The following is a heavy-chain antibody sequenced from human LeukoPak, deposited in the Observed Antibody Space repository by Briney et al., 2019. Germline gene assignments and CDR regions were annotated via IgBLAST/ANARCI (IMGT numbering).Heavy chain of an antibody. D-gene: IGHD3-22*01. J-gene: IGHJ6*03. Sequence: ASVKVSCKASGYTFTGYYMHWVRQAPGQGLEWMGRINPNSGNTGYAQKFQGRVTITRNTSISTAYMELGSLRSEDTAVYYCARVEVTAGYYPHYYYYYMDVWGKGTTVTVSS. V-gene: IGHV1-8*03. CDR2: INPNSGNT. CDR3: ARVEVTAGYYPHYYYYYMDV. CDR1: GYTFTGYY.